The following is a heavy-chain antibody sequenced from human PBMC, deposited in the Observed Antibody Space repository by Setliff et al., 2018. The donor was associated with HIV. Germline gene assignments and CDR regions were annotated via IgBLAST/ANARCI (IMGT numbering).Heavy chain of an antibody. CDR1: GYTFIDYF. D-gene: IGHD3-3*01. Sequence: GASVKVSCKASGYTFIDYFMHWVRQAPGQGLEWMGWISPNNGDTNIPQRFQGRVTITRDTSASTADMEMSGLRSEDTADYYCARGIWSATTADYYLDVWGQGTTVTVSS. CDR2: ISPNNGDT. J-gene: IGHJ6*03. V-gene: IGHV1-2*02. CDR3: ARGIWSATTADYYLDV.